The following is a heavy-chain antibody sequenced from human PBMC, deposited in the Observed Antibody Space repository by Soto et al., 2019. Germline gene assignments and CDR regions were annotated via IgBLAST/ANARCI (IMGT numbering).Heavy chain of an antibody. CDR3: ARTVGYYYGMDD. V-gene: IGHV1-3*01. Sequence: QVQLGQSGAEVKKPGASVKVSGKASGYTFTSYAMHWVRQAPGQRLEWMGWINAGNGNTKYSQKFQGRVTITRDTSASTAYMELSSLRSEDTAVYYCARTVGYYYGMDDWGQGTTVTVA. CDR1: GYTFTSYA. J-gene: IGHJ6*02. CDR2: INAGNGNT. D-gene: IGHD4-17*01.